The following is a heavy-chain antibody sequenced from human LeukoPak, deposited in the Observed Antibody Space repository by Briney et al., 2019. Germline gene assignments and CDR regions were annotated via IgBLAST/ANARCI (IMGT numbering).Heavy chain of an antibody. D-gene: IGHD3-22*01. V-gene: IGHV4-34*01. CDR2: INHSGST. J-gene: IGHJ4*02. Sequence: PSETLPLTCAVYGGSFSGYYWSWIRQPPGKGLEWIGEINHSGSTNYNPSLKSRVTISVDTSKNQFSLKLSSVTAADTAVYYCATGGYYYDSTNWGQGTPVTVSS. CDR1: GGSFSGYY. CDR3: ATGGYYYDSTN.